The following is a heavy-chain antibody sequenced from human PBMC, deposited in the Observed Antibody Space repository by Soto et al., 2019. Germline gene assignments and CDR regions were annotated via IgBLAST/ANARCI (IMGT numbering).Heavy chain of an antibody. CDR1: GFTFSSYS. Sequence: EVQLVESGGGLVKPGGSLRLSCAASGFTFSSYSMNWVRQAPGKGLERVSSISSSSSYIYYADSVKGRFTISRDNAKNSLYLQMNSLRAEDTAVYYCARDRYSSSWEYYYYYYYMDVWGKGTTVTVSS. CDR2: ISSSSSYI. CDR3: ARDRYSSSWEYYYYYYYMDV. J-gene: IGHJ6*03. D-gene: IGHD6-13*01. V-gene: IGHV3-21*01.